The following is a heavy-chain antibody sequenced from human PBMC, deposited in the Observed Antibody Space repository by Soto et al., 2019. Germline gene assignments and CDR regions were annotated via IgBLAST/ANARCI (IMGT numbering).Heavy chain of an antibody. CDR1: GGSISSGGYY. D-gene: IGHD3-16*01. CDR3: AGGEWLGERRFDP. Sequence: QVQLQESGPGLVKPSQTLSLTCTVSGGSISSGGYYWSWIRQHPGKGLEWIGYIYYSGSTYYNPALKSRVTVSVDTSKNQFSLKLSSVTAADTAVYYCAGGEWLGERRFDPWGQGTLVTVSS. J-gene: IGHJ5*02. CDR2: IYYSGST. V-gene: IGHV4-31*03.